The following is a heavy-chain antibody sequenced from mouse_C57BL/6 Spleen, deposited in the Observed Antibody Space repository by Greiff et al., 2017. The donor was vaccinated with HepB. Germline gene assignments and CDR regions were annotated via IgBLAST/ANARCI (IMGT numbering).Heavy chain of an antibody. J-gene: IGHJ3*01. CDR1: GFTFSDYG. V-gene: IGHV5-17*01. CDR3: AREDYGSSYWFAY. Sequence: EVQVVESGGGLVKPGGSLKLSCAASGFTFSDYGMHWVRQAPEKGLEWVAYISSGSSTIYYADTVKGRFTISRDNAKNTLFLQMTSLRSEDTAMYYCAREDYGSSYWFAYWGQGTLVTVAA. CDR2: ISSGSSTI. D-gene: IGHD1-1*01.